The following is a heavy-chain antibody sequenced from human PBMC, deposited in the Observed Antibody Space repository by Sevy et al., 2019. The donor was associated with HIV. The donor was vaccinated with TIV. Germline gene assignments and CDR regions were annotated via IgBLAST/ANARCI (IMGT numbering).Heavy chain of an antibody. CDR1: GFTFNKYS. CDR3: AREGCTKPHDY. CDR2: MSFGCGEI. Sequence: GGSLRLSCAASGFTFNKYSMSWVRQPPGKGLEWVATMSFGCGEINYADSVKGRFTISRDNSKNSFYLQMNNLRAEDTALYYCAREGCTKPHDYWGQGTLVTVSS. J-gene: IGHJ4*02. D-gene: IGHD2-8*01. V-gene: IGHV3-23*01.